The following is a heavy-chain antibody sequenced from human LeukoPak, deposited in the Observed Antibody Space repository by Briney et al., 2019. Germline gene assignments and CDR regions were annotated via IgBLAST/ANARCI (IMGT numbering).Heavy chain of an antibody. CDR1: GFTFSSYS. V-gene: IGHV3-33*08. Sequence: GGSLRLSCAGTGFTFSSYSMTWVRQAPAKGLEWVAVIWYDGSNKYYAHSVKGPFTISRDNSKNTLYLQMNSLRAEDTAVYYCARPRGAYCGGDCYIWGAFDIWGQGTMVTVSS. CDR3: ARPRGAYCGGDCYIWGAFDI. J-gene: IGHJ3*02. D-gene: IGHD2-21*02. CDR2: IWYDGSNK.